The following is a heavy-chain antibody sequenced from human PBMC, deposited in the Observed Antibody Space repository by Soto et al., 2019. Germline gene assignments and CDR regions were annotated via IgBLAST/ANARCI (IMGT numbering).Heavy chain of an antibody. CDR1: GIAFTNYA. CDR2: ISGTGATT. J-gene: IGHJ5*02. Sequence: ELLLLESGGGVAQPGGSLRLSCAASGIAFTNYAMSWVRQAPGKGLEWVSAISGTGATTYYADSVKGRFTISRDKSKNTLYLQMTNLTAEDTAVYYCAKDQGSASGGFDPWGQGTLVTVSS. V-gene: IGHV3-23*01. CDR3: AKDQGSASGGFDP. D-gene: IGHD6-19*01.